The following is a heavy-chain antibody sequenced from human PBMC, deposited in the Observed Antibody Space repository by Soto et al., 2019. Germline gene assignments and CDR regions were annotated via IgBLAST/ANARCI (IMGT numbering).Heavy chain of an antibody. Sequence: QLQLQESGPGLVKASETLSLTCTVSGGSITRNNHFWGWIRQSPGKGLEWIGSIPYGGTTNYNPSLKSRVIMSAETSKNQFSLMMNSVTAADTAVYYCARLGSSGWYQGSYFDYWGQGTLVTVSS. J-gene: IGHJ4*02. V-gene: IGHV4-39*01. D-gene: IGHD6-19*01. CDR1: GGSITRNNHF. CDR2: IPYGGTT. CDR3: ARLGSSGWYQGSYFDY.